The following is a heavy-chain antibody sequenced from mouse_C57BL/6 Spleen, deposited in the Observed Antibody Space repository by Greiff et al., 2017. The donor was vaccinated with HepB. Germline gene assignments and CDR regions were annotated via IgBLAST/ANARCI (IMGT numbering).Heavy chain of an antibody. D-gene: IGHD2-2*01. CDR2: IDPSDSYS. Sequence: QVQLQQSGAELVMPGASVKLSCKASGYTFTSYWMHWVKQRPGQGLEWIGEIDPSDSYSNYNQKYKGKSTLTVDNSSNTAYMQLSSLTSEVAAVFSCARATMVRTGVDSWGQVATLTVSS. V-gene: IGHV1-69*01. J-gene: IGHJ2*01. CDR1: GYTFTSYW. CDR3: ARATMVRTGVDS.